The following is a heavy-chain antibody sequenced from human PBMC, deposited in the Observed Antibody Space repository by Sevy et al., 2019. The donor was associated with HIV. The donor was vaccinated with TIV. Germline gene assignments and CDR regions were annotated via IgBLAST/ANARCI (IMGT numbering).Heavy chain of an antibody. J-gene: IGHJ4*02. CDR1: GGSINNYY. Sequence: SETLSLTCTVSGGSINNYYWSWIRQPLGKGLQWIGYIYYSGSTNYNPSLKSRVTMSVDTSKNQFSLKLSSVTAADTAIYYCVRDSIATVGDFDYWGQGTLVTVSS. D-gene: IGHD6-13*01. CDR2: IYYSGST. V-gene: IGHV4-59*01. CDR3: VRDSIATVGDFDY.